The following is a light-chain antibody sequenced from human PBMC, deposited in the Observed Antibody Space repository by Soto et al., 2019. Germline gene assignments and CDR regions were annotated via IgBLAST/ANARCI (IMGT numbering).Light chain of an antibody. CDR3: QQSYSTLIT. CDR2: AAS. Sequence: DIQMNQSPSSLSASVVDRVTIACRASQSISSYLNWYQQKPGKAPKLLIYAASSLQSGVPSRFSGSGSGTDFTLTISSLQPEDFATYYCQQSYSTLITFSQGTRLEI. V-gene: IGKV1-39*01. J-gene: IGKJ5*01. CDR1: QSISSY.